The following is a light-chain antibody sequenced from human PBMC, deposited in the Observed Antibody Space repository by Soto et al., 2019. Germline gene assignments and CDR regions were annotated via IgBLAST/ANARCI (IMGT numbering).Light chain of an antibody. J-gene: IGLJ3*02. CDR3: AAWDGSLRGWV. V-gene: IGLV1-47*01. CDR1: SSNIGSKY. CDR2: RND. Sequence: QSVLTQPPSASGTPGQRVTISCSGSSSNIGSKYVYWYQQLPGTAPKLLIYRNDQRPSGVPDRFSGSKSGTSASLDISGLRSEDEADYYCAAWDGSLRGWVFGGGTKLTVL.